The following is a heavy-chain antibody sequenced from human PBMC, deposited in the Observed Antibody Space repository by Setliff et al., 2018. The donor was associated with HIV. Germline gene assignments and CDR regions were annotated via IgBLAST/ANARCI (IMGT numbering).Heavy chain of an antibody. CDR1: GGSISSYY. J-gene: IGHJ5*02. V-gene: IGHV4-4*09. CDR3: AKDRYGSGSWYEGGWFDP. D-gene: IGHD3-10*01. Sequence: PSETLSLTCAVSGGSISSYYWSWIGQPPGKGLEWIGYIYTSGSTNYNPSLKSRVTISVDTSKNQFSLKLSSVTAADTAVYYCAKDRYGSGSWYEGGWFDPWGQGTLVTVSS. CDR2: IYTSGST.